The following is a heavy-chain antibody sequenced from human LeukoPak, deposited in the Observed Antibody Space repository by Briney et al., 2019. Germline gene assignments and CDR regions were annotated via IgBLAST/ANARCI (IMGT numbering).Heavy chain of an antibody. CDR3: AREGSAYCGGDCYSDY. Sequence: AAGTVSFTASGYSFTIYGISWVRQGPGQGKEWMGWISAHNGNTNYAQKLQGTVTMTTDTSTSTAYMELRSLRSDDTAVYYCAREGSAYCGGDCYSDYWGQGTLVTVSS. CDR1: GYSFTIYG. CDR2: ISAHNGNT. J-gene: IGHJ4*02. V-gene: IGHV1-18*01. D-gene: IGHD2-21*02.